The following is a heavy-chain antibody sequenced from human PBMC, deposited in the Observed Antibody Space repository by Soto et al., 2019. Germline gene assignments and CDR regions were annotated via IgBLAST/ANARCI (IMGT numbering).Heavy chain of an antibody. V-gene: IGHV3-30*18. J-gene: IGHJ6*02. CDR3: AKDVDIAATISYGMDV. CDR1: GFTSSNYG. D-gene: IGHD5-12*01. CDR2: ISYDGSNK. Sequence: PGGYLGISCAASGFTSSNYGMHWVRQAPGKGLEWVAVISYDGSNKYYADSVKGRFTISRDNSKNTLYLQMNSLRAEDTAVYYCAKDVDIAATISYGMDVWGQGTT.